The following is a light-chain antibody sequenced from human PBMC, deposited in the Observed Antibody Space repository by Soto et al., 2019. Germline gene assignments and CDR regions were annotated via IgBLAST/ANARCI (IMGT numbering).Light chain of an antibody. CDR3: SSYTDRRTVI. J-gene: IGLJ2*01. V-gene: IGLV2-23*01. CDR1: NSDIGSYTL. Sequence: QSVLTQPASVSGSPGQSLTISCTGTNSDIGSYTLVSWYQQHPGKAPKLMIYEGSRRPSGISSRFSGSKAGNTASLTISGLQAEDEADYYCSSYTDRRTVIFGGGTKLTVL. CDR2: EGS.